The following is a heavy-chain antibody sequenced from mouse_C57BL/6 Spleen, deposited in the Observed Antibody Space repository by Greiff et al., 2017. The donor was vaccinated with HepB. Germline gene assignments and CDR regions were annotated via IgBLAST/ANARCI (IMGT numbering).Heavy chain of an antibody. D-gene: IGHD1-1*01. V-gene: IGHV14-1*01. CDR1: GFNIKDYY. J-gene: IGHJ2*01. CDR2: IDPEDGDT. Sequence: DVQLQESGAELVRPGASVKLSCTASGFNIKDYYMHWVKQRPEQGLEWIGRIDPEDGDTEYAPKFQGKATMTADTSSNTAYLQLSSLTSEDTAVYYCTRSYGSSYEYYFDYWGQGTTLTVSS. CDR3: TRSYGSSYEYYFDY.